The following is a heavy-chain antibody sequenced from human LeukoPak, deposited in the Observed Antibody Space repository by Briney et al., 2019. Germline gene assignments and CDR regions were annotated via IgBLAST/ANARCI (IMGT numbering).Heavy chain of an antibody. V-gene: IGHV4-39*01. D-gene: IGHD3-10*01. Sequence: SETLSLTCTVSGASISSRSYYWGWIRQPPGKGLEWIGNIYYSESTYYNPSLKSRVTISVDTSKNQFSLKLSSVTAADTAVYYCARRDYYGSGKYAYWGQGTLVTVSS. CDR3: ARRDYYGSGKYAY. CDR1: GASISSRSYY. J-gene: IGHJ4*02. CDR2: IYYSEST.